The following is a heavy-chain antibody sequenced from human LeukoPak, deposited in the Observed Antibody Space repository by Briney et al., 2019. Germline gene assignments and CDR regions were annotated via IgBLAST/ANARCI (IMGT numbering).Heavy chain of an antibody. CDR2: IYPGDSDT. CDR3: ARSPPSDHNYYGMDV. J-gene: IGHJ6*02. D-gene: IGHD1-14*01. V-gene: IGHV5-51*01. Sequence: GESLKISCKGFGYSFTSYWIGWVRQMPGKGLEWMGIIYPGDSDTRYSPSFQGQVTISADKSINTAYLQWSSLKASDTAMYYCARSPPSDHNYYGMDVWGQGTTVTVSS. CDR1: GYSFTSYW.